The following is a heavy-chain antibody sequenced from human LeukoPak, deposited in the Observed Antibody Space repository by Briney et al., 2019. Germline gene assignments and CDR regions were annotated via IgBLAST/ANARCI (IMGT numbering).Heavy chain of an antibody. D-gene: IGHD6-19*01. Sequence: PSETLSLTCTVSGGSISSSSYYWGWIRQPPGKGLEWIGSIYYSGGTYYNPSLKSRVTISVDTSKNQFSLKLSSVTAADTAVYYCAIRLYSSGWDWAAFGYWGQGTLVTVSS. V-gene: IGHV4-39*07. CDR2: IYYSGGT. CDR3: AIRLYSSGWDWAAFGY. CDR1: GGSISSSSYY. J-gene: IGHJ4*02.